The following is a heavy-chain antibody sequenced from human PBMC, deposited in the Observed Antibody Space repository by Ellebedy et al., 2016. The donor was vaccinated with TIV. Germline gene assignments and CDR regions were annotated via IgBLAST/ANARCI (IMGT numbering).Heavy chain of an antibody. Sequence: MPGGSLRLSCTVSGDSLSSSYWSWIRQPPGKGLEWIGYVYYSGSTSSNPSLRSRVTISIDTSKNQFSLNLSSVTAADTAVYYCARVTPIYNWNDYFDSWGQGTLVTVSS. D-gene: IGHD1-20*01. V-gene: IGHV4-59*01. CDR1: GDSLSSSY. CDR2: VYYSGST. CDR3: ARVTPIYNWNDYFDS. J-gene: IGHJ4*02.